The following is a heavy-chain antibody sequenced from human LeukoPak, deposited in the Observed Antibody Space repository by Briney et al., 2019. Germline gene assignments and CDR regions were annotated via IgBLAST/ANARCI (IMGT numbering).Heavy chain of an antibody. CDR3: VRESAGAIAAAGTEFDY. D-gene: IGHD6-13*01. J-gene: IGHJ4*02. CDR2: IYTSGST. CDR1: GGSISSYY. Sequence: SETLSLTCTVSGGSISSYYWSWIRQPAGKGLEWIGRIYTSGSTNYNPSLKSRVTMSVDTSKNQFSLKLSSVTAADTAVYYCVRESAGAIAAAGTEFDYWGQGTLVTVSS. V-gene: IGHV4-4*07.